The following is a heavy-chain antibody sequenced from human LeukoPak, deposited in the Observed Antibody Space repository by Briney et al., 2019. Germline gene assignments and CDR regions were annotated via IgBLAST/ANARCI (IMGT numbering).Heavy chain of an antibody. V-gene: IGHV3-30*03. CDR3: ARVGSDTWLRYHFDY. CDR2: ISYDGSNK. Sequence: GGSLRLSCAASGFTFSSYGMHWVRQAPGKGLEWVAVISYDGSNKYYADSVKGRFTISRDNSKNTLYLQVNSLRAEDTALYYCARVGSDTWLRYHFDYWGQGTLVTVSS. D-gene: IGHD3-10*01. CDR1: GFTFSSYG. J-gene: IGHJ4*02.